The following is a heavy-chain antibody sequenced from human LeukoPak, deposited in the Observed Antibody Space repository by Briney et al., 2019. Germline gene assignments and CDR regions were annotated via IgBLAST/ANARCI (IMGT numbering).Heavy chain of an antibody. CDR1: GGSISSYY. D-gene: IGHD3-22*01. V-gene: IGHV4-59*12. J-gene: IGHJ4*02. CDR2: IYYSGST. CDR3: ARDSSGYYYLFDY. Sequence: SETLSLTCTVSGGSISSYYWSWIRQPPGKGLEWIGYIYYSGSTNYNPSLKSRVTISVDTSKNQFSLKLSSVTAADTAVYYCARDSSGYYYLFDYWGQGTLVTVSS.